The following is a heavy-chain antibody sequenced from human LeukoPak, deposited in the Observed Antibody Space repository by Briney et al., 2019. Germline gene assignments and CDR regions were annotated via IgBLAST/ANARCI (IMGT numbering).Heavy chain of an antibody. V-gene: IGHV3-30*02. Sequence: GGSLRLSCAASGFTFSSYGMRWVRQAPGKGLEWVAFIRYDGSNKYYADSVKGRFTISRDNSKNTLYLQMNSLRAEDTAVYYCAKDREVLAYCGGDCFQSGVDYWGQGTLVTVSS. CDR2: IRYDGSNK. CDR3: AKDREVLAYCGGDCFQSGVDY. CDR1: GFTFSSYG. J-gene: IGHJ4*02. D-gene: IGHD2-21*02.